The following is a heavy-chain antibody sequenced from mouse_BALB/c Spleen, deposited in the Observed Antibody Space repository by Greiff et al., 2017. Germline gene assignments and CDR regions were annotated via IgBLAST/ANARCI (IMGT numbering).Heavy chain of an antibody. J-gene: IGHJ3*01. CDR1: GYTFTSYW. CDR2: INPSNGRT. V-gene: IGHV1S81*02. CDR3: ARGGGQGAY. Sequence: VQLQQPGAELVKPGASVKLSCKASGYTFTSYWMHWVKQRPGQGLEWIGEINPSNGRTNYNEKFKSKATLTVDKSSSTAYMQLSSLTSEDSAIYYCARGGGQGAYWGQGTLVTVSA.